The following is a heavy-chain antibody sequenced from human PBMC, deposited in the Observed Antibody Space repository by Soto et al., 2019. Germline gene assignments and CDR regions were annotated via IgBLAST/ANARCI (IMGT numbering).Heavy chain of an antibody. D-gene: IGHD5-12*01. CDR1: GGTFSSYA. Sequence: SVKVSCKASGGTFSSYAISWVRQAPGQGLEWMGGIIPIFGTANYAQKFQGRVTITADESTSTAYMELSSLRSEDTAVYYCARDHGGYSGYDYVLFDYWGQGTLVTVSS. CDR3: ARDHGGYSGYDYVLFDY. CDR2: IIPIFGTA. V-gene: IGHV1-69*13. J-gene: IGHJ4*02.